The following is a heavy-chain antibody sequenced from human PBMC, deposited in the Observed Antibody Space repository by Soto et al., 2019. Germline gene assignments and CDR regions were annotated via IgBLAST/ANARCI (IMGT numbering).Heavy chain of an antibody. V-gene: IGHV1-69*01. CDR2: IIPIFGGA. CDR3: ARDGDYRYQDGTTEYFGMDV. CDR1: GVTFSNAA. Sequence: VQVVQPEAEAKRPGSSEKLSCRVSGVTFSNAAFSWVRQAPGQGLEWMGGIIPIFGGAKYAQKFQARVKITADEPTDVVYMEVNSLRIDDTAVYFCARDGDYRYQDGTTEYFGMDVWGQGTTLTVSS. J-gene: IGHJ6*02. D-gene: IGHD3-16*02.